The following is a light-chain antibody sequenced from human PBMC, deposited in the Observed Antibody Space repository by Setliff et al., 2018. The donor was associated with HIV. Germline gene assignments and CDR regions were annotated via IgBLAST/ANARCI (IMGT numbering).Light chain of an antibody. CDR2: DVS. CDR1: SSDIGAYDY. V-gene: IGLV2-14*03. Sequence: QSALTQPASVSGSPGQPITISCTGTSSDIGAYDYVSWYQQHPGKAPKLIIYDVSSRTSGVSYRFSGSKSDNTASLTISGLQAEDEADYYCYSSTTSSTWVFGGGTK. CDR3: YSSTTSSTWV. J-gene: IGLJ3*02.